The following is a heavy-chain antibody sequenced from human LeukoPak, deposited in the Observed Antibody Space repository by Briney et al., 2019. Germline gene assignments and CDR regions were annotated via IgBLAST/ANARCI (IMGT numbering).Heavy chain of an antibody. D-gene: IGHD6-13*01. Sequence: GASVKVSCKASGGTFSSYAISWVRQAPGQGLEWMGGIIPIFGTANYAQKFQGRVTITADESTSTAYMELSSLRSEDTAVYYYATTYLPYAGIAAAGTGLDYYYGMDVWGQGTTVTVSS. CDR3: ATTYLPYAGIAAAGTGLDYYYGMDV. CDR1: GGTFSSYA. CDR2: IIPIFGTA. V-gene: IGHV1-69*13. J-gene: IGHJ6*02.